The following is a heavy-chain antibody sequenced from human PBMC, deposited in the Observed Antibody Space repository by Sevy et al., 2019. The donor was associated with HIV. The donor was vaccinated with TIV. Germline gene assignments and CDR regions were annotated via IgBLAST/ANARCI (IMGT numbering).Heavy chain of an antibody. CDR2: IYYSGST. D-gene: IGHD3-10*01. V-gene: IGHV4-59*13. Sequence: SETLSLTCTVSGGSISSYYWSWIRQPPGKGLEWIGYIYYSGSTNYNPSLKSRVTISVDTSKNQFSLKLSSVTAADTAVYYCARAPDSGSYYPFDYWGQGTLVTVSS. CDR3: ARAPDSGSYYPFDY. CDR1: GGSISSYY. J-gene: IGHJ4*02.